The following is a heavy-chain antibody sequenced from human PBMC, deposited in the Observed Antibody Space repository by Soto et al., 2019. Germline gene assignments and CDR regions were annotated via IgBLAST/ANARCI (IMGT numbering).Heavy chain of an antibody. D-gene: IGHD3-16*02. V-gene: IGHV3-23*01. CDR3: AKDRGIIVKAGDAFDV. CDR2: ISDSGDRT. CDR1: GCTLSMSA. Sequence: GSLRLSCASSGCTLSMSAVNWVRQAPGKGLEWVSYISDSGDRTYYADSVKGRFTISRDRSKNTVSLQMDSLRAEDTAVYYCAKDRGIIVKAGDAFDVWGQGTKVTVSS. J-gene: IGHJ3*01.